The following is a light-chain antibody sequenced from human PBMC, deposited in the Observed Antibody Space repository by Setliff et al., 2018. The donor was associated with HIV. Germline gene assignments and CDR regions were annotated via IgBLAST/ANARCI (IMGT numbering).Light chain of an antibody. Sequence: QSVLTQPASVSGSPGQSITISCTGTSADVGSYNFVSWYQQHPGKAPKLLIYDVSNRPSGVSNRFSGSKSGNTASLTISGLQAEDEADYYCSSWTGSSTLMFGTGTKVTVL. CDR2: DVS. J-gene: IGLJ1*01. V-gene: IGLV2-14*03. CDR1: SADVGSYNF. CDR3: SSWTGSSTLM.